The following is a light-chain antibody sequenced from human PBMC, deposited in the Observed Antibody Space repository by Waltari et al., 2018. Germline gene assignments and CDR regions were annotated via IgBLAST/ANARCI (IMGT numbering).Light chain of an antibody. V-gene: IGLV2-23*01. CDR3: CSYGGYNTPWV. Sequence: QSALTQPASVSGSPGQSITISCTGTSSDVCHYNLVSCYQQHPGQAPKLIIYETTKRPSGVSNRFSGSKSGNTASLAVSGLQTEDEAEYYCCSYGGYNTPWVFGGGTKLTVL. CDR2: ETT. J-gene: IGLJ3*02. CDR1: SSDVCHYNL.